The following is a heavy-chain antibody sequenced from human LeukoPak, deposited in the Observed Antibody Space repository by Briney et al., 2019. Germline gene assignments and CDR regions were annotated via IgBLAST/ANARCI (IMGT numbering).Heavy chain of an antibody. CDR3: AKEEVDIVATTSFDY. CDR2: ISGSGGST. V-gene: IGHV3-23*01. CDR1: GFTFSSYA. D-gene: IGHD5-12*01. Sequence: GGSLRLSCAASGFTFSSYAMSWVRQAPGKGLEWVSAISGSGGSTYYADSVKGRFTISRDNSKNTLYLQMNGLRAEDTAVYYCAKEEVDIVATTSFDYWGQGTLVTVSS. J-gene: IGHJ4*02.